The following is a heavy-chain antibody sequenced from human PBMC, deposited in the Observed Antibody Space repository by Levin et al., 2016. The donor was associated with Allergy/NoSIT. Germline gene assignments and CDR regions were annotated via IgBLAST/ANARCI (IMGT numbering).Heavy chain of an antibody. CDR2: INHSGST. V-gene: IGHV4-34*01. J-gene: IGHJ5*02. CDR3: AREIVVVPAATGGFDP. Sequence: SETLSLTCAVYGGSFSGYYWSWIRQPPGKGLEWIGEINHSGSTNYNPSLKSRVTISVDTSKNQFSLKLSSVTAADTAVYYCAREIVVVPAATGGFDPWGQGTLVTVSS. CDR1: GGSFSGYY. D-gene: IGHD2-2*01.